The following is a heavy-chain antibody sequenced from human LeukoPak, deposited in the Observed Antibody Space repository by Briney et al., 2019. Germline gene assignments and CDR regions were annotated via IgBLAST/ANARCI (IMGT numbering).Heavy chain of an antibody. Sequence: GGSLRLYCAASGFTFSSYAMSWVRQAPGKGLEWVSAISGSGGSTYYADSVKGRFTISRDNSKNTLYLQMNSLRAEDTAVYYCAKDGVTYYYDSSGLYYFDYWGQGTLVTVSS. V-gene: IGHV3-23*01. CDR2: ISGSGGST. CDR1: GFTFSSYA. D-gene: IGHD3-22*01. J-gene: IGHJ4*02. CDR3: AKDGVTYYYDSSGLYYFDY.